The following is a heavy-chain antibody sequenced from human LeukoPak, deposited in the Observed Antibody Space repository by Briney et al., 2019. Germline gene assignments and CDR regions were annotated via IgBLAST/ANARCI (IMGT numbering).Heavy chain of an antibody. D-gene: IGHD1-1*01. V-gene: IGHV4-34*01. CDR3: ARADFRVPRD. J-gene: IGHJ4*02. CDR2: INHSGST. Sequence: SETLSLTCAVYGGSFSGYYWSWIRQPPGKGLEWIGEINHSGSTNYNPSLKSRVTISVDTSKNQFSLKLSSVTAADTAVYYCARADFRVPRDWGQGTLVTVSS. CDR1: GGSFSGYY.